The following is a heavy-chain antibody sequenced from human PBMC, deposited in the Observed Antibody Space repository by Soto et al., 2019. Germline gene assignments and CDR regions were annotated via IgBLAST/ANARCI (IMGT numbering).Heavy chain of an antibody. CDR1: GTIFSSYT. J-gene: IGHJ6*02. V-gene: IGHV1-69*04. CDR2: IIPILGET. Sequence: QVQLVQSGPEVKKPGASVKVSCKASGTIFSSYTISWVRQAPGQGLEWMGRIIPILGETNSAQKFQDRVTLTADKSTNTAYMELNSLRLEDTAVYYCARGLGGRMDDWGQGTTVTVSS. CDR3: ARGLGGRMDD. D-gene: IGHD3-16*01.